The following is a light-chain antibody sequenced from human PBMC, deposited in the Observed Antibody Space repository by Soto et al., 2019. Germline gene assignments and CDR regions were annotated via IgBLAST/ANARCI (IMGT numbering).Light chain of an antibody. CDR2: DAS. Sequence: IVLTQSPGTLSLSPGARTPLSCRASQSISRYLAWYQQKPGQVPRLLIYDASTRAAGIPTGFSGSGSGTEFTLTIGSLQSEDFAIYYCQQYHNWPLTLGGGTKVDIK. V-gene: IGKV3-15*01. CDR1: QSISRY. CDR3: QQYHNWPLT. J-gene: IGKJ4*01.